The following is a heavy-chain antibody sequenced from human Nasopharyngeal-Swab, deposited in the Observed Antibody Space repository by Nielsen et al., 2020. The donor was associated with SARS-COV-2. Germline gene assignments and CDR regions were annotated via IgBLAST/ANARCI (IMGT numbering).Heavy chain of an antibody. J-gene: IGHJ2*01. CDR2: IYYSGST. Sequence: SETLSLTCTVSGGSISSGGYYWSWIRQRPGKGLEWIGYIYYSGSTYYNPSLKSRVTISEDTSKNQFSLKLTSVTAADTAVYYCARLGQLWFKGYFDLWGRGTLVTVSS. CDR1: GGSISSGGYY. CDR3: ARLGQLWFKGYFDL. V-gene: IGHV4-39*01. D-gene: IGHD5-18*01.